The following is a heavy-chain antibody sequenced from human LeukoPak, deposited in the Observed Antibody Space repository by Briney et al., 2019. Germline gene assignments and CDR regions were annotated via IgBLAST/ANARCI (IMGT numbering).Heavy chain of an antibody. CDR3: AKDRFGYSSSWDTYYYYYMDV. Sequence: PGGSLRLSCAASGFTFSSYGMHWVRQAPGKGLEWVAFIRYDGSSKYYADSVKGRFTISRDNSKNTLYLQMNSLRAEDTAVYYCAKDRFGYSSSWDTYYYYYMDVWGKGTTVTVSS. CDR1: GFTFSSYG. V-gene: IGHV3-30*02. CDR2: IRYDGSSK. D-gene: IGHD6-13*01. J-gene: IGHJ6*03.